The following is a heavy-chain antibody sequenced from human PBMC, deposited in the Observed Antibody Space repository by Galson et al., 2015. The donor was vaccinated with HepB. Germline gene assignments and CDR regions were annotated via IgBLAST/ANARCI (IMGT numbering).Heavy chain of an antibody. D-gene: IGHD3-3*01. Sequence: SVKVSCKASGGTFSSYAISWVRQAPGQGLEWMGGIIPIFGTANYAQKFQGRVTITADESTSTAYMELSSLRSEDTAVYYCARTPTIFGEAPQRPDYYMDVWGKGTTVTVSS. J-gene: IGHJ6*03. V-gene: IGHV1-69*13. CDR1: GGTFSSYA. CDR3: ARTPTIFGEAPQRPDYYMDV. CDR2: IIPIFGTA.